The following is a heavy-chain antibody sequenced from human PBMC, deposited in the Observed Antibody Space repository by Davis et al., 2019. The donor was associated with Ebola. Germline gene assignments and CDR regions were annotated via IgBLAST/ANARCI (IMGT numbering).Heavy chain of an antibody. CDR3: ARDLGRVTVGN. Sequence: GESLKISCAASGFTFGSSAMSWVRQAPGKGLELVSVISGSGGTTYYADSVKGRFTISRDSSKNTLYLQMNSLKTGDTAFYYCARDLGRVTVGNWGQGTLVTVSS. D-gene: IGHD4-17*01. CDR2: ISGSGGTT. J-gene: IGHJ4*02. V-gene: IGHV3-23*01. CDR1: GFTFGSSA.